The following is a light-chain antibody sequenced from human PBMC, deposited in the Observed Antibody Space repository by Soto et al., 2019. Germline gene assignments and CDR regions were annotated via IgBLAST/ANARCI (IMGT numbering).Light chain of an antibody. J-gene: IGKJ1*01. Sequence: EIVLTQSPGTLSVSPGERATLSCRASQSISSNYLAWYQQKPGQAPSLLIYGASSRATGIPDRFIGSGSGTDFTLTISRLEPEDSAIYYCQQYGSWTFGQGTKVEIK. V-gene: IGKV3-20*01. CDR1: QSISSNY. CDR2: GAS. CDR3: QQYGSWT.